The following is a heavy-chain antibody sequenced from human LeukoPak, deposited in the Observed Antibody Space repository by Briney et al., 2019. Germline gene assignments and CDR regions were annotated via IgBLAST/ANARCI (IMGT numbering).Heavy chain of an antibody. J-gene: IGHJ4*02. D-gene: IGHD2/OR15-2a*01. Sequence: GGSLRLSCAAPGFTFSNYGMHWVRQAPGKGLEWLAAIFYDGSNKYYADTVKGRFTISRDNSKNTLYLQVNSLTAEDTAVYYCARDQALYFSYGDYWGQGTLVTVSS. CDR1: GFTFSNYG. V-gene: IGHV3-33*01. CDR3: ARDQALYFSYGDY. CDR2: IFYDGSNK.